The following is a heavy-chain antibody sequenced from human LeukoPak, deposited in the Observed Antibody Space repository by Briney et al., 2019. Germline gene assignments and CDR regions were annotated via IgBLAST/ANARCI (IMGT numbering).Heavy chain of an antibody. D-gene: IGHD6-6*01. CDR3: SKGGGDLAGRPVY. CDR2: INPNTGGT. V-gene: IGHV1-2*02. Sequence: ASVKVSCKASGYTFTGYYIHWVRQPPAQGLEWMGWINPNTGGTNFAQRFQGRVTMTRDTSINTAYMELSRLKSDDTAIYYCSKGGGDLAGRPVYWGQGSLVTVSS. CDR1: GYTFTGYY. J-gene: IGHJ4*02.